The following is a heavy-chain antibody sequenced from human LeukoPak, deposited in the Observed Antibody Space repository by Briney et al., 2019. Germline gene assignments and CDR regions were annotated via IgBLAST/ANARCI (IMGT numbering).Heavy chain of an antibody. V-gene: IGHV3-48*01. D-gene: IGHD3-9*01. CDR1: GFTFSNYN. Sequence: PGGSLRLSCAASGFTFSNYNMNWVRQAPGKGLEWVSYIRSSSSTIYSADSVKGRFTVSRDNAKNSLYLQMDSLRAEDTAVYYCARQYLYYDIFPWYFDLWGRGTLVTVSS. CDR2: IRSSSSTI. J-gene: IGHJ2*01. CDR3: ARQYLYYDIFPWYFDL.